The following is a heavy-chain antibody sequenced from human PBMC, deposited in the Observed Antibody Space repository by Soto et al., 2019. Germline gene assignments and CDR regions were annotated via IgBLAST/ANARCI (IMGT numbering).Heavy chain of an antibody. CDR2: INPSGGST. CDR1: GYTFTSYY. V-gene: IGHV1-46*01. CDR3: ARDARGKSYYYYGMDV. Sequence: ASVKVSCKASGYTFTSYYMHWVRQAPGQGLEWMGIINPSGGSTSYAQKFQGRVTMTRDTSTSTVYMELSSLRSEDTAVYYCARDARGKSYYYYGMDVWGQGTTVTVSS. J-gene: IGHJ6*02. D-gene: IGHD6-6*01.